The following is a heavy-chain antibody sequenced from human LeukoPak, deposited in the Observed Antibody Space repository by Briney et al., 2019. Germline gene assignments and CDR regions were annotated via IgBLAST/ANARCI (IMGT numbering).Heavy chain of an antibody. J-gene: IGHJ6*02. Sequence: SETLSLTCTVSGYSISSGYYWGWIRQPPGKGLEWIGSIYYSGSTNYNPSLKSRVTISVDTSKNQFSLKLSSVTAADTAVYYCARGPYYDSSTVFYYYGMDVWGQGTTVTVSS. CDR3: ARGPYYDSSTVFYYYGMDV. CDR2: IYYSGST. CDR1: GYSISSGYY. D-gene: IGHD3-22*01. V-gene: IGHV4-38-2*02.